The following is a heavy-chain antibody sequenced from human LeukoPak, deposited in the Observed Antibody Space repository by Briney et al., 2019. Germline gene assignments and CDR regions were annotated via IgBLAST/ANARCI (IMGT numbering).Heavy chain of an antibody. CDR3: ARGPGVCSGGSCYHDY. V-gene: IGHV1-18*01. CDR2: INTHTGGT. J-gene: IGHJ4*02. D-gene: IGHD2-15*01. Sequence: GASVKVSCKASGYTFTTYDISWVRQAPGQGLEWMGWINTHTGGTEYVQNIQGRVTMTTDTSTSTAYMELRSLGSDDTAVYYCARGPGVCSGGSCYHDYWGQGNLVIVSS. CDR1: GYTFTTYD.